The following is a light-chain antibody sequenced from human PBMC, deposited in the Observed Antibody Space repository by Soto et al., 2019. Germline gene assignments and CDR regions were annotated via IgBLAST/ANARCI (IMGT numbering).Light chain of an antibody. Sequence: DIQMTQSPSSLSASVGDTVTITCRASQSISTYLNWYQQIPGKAPKLLIYAASSLQTGVPSTFSGSGSGTDFTPTISSLQPEDFATYYCQQSYSTPRTFGQGTKVEIK. CDR2: AAS. CDR3: QQSYSTPRT. CDR1: QSISTY. V-gene: IGKV1-39*01. J-gene: IGKJ1*01.